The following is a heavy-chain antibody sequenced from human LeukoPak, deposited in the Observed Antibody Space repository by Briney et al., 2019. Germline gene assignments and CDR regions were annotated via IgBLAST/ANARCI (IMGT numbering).Heavy chain of an antibody. Sequence: PGGSLRLSCAASGFTISSYWMSWVRQAPGKGLEWVANIKPDGDEGYYADSLKGRFTISRDNAENSLYLQMNSLRDDDTAVYYCARAAVASSGDVWGQGTTVIVSS. CDR3: ARAAVASSGDV. J-gene: IGHJ6*02. D-gene: IGHD6-19*01. CDR2: IKPDGDEG. V-gene: IGHV3-7*04. CDR1: GFTISSYW.